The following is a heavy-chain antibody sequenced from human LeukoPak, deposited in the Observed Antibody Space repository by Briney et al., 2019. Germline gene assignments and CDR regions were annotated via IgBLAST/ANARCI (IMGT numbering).Heavy chain of an antibody. Sequence: ASVKVSCKASGYTFTGYYMHWVRQAPGQGLEWMGWINPNSGGTNYAQKFQGRVTMTRDMSISTAYMELSRLRSDDTAVYYCAPEGIAVAGQLYWGQGTLVTVSS. V-gene: IGHV1-2*02. J-gene: IGHJ4*02. CDR2: INPNSGGT. D-gene: IGHD6-19*01. CDR1: GYTFTGYY. CDR3: APEGIAVAGQLY.